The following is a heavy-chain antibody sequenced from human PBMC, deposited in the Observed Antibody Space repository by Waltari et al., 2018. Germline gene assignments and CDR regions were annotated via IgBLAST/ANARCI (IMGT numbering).Heavy chain of an antibody. CDR1: GYTLTELS. CDR3: ATGMVRGVSISRYYYYMDV. J-gene: IGHJ6*03. D-gene: IGHD3-10*01. CDR2: FEREDGET. V-gene: IGHV1-24*01. Sequence: QVQLVQSGAEVKKPGASVKVSCKVSGYTLTELSMHWVRQAPGKGLEWMGGFEREDGETIYAQKFQGRGTMTEDTATDTAYMELSSLRSEDTAVYYCATGMVRGVSISRYYYYMDVWGKGTTVTVSS.